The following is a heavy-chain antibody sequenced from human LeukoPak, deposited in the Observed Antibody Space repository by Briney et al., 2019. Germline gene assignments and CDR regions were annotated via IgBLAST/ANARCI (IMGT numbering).Heavy chain of an antibody. D-gene: IGHD2-2*01. CDR1: GYTFTGYY. CDR2: INPNSGGT. CDR3: ARVSCSSTSCSTKLPFDY. V-gene: IGHV1-2*02. Sequence: ASVKVSCKASGYTFTGYYMHWVRQAPGQGPEWMGWINPNSGGTNYAQKFQGRVTMTRDTSISTAYMELSRLRPDDTAVYYCARVSCSSTSCSTKLPFDYWGQGTLVTVSS. J-gene: IGHJ4*02.